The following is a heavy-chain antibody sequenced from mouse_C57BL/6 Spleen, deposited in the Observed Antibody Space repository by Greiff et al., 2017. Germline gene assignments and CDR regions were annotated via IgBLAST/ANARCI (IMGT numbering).Heavy chain of an antibody. CDR3: ARETGGNYAMDY. J-gene: IGHJ4*01. V-gene: IGHV1-39*01. Sequence: VQLKESGPELVKPGASVKISCKASGYSFTDYNMNWVKQSNGKSLEWIGVINPNYGTTSYNQKFKGKATLTVDQSSSTAYMQLNSLTSEDSAVXYCARETGGNYAMDYWGQGTSVTVSS. CDR2: INPNYGTT. D-gene: IGHD3-2*01. CDR1: GYSFTDYN.